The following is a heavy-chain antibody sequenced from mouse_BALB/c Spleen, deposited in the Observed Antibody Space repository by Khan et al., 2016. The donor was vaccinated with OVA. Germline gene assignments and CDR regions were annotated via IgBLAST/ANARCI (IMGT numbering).Heavy chain of an antibody. CDR2: ISPGSGDT. V-gene: IGHV1-77*01. D-gene: IGHD1-2*01. Sequence: QVQLQQSGAELARPGASVKLSCKASGYTFTDYYINWVKQRTGQGLEWIGEISPGSGDTYYNERVKGKATLTADNSSSRAYMQLSSLTSEASAVYFCARRNYFGYTFAYWGQGTLVTVSA. J-gene: IGHJ3*01. CDR3: ARRNYFGYTFAY. CDR1: GYTFTDYY.